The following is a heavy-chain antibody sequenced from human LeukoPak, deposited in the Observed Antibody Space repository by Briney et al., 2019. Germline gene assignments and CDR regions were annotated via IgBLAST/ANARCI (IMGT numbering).Heavy chain of an antibody. CDR3: ARGGYSFDY. CDR2: LHADGSEK. Sequence: PGGSLRLSCAASGFSLSGYWMSWVRQAPGKGLEWVARLHADGSEKYYVDSVKGRFTISRDNAKNPLYLQMNSLGDEDTAVYYCARGGYSFDYLGQGTLVTVSS. D-gene: IGHD5-12*01. CDR1: GFSLSGYW. J-gene: IGHJ4*02. V-gene: IGHV3-7*01.